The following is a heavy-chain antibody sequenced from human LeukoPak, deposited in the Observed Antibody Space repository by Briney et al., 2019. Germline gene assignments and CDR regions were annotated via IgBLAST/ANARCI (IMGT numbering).Heavy chain of an antibody. Sequence: SETLSLTCAVYGGSFSGYYWSWIRQPPGKGLEWIGEINHSGSTNYNPSLKSRVTISVDTSKHQFSLKLSCATAADTAVYYCASGGKKTHYYYYYMDVWGKGTTVTISS. CDR1: GGSFSGYY. J-gene: IGHJ6*03. CDR3: ASGGKKTHYYYYYMDV. CDR2: INHSGST. D-gene: IGHD3-10*01. V-gene: IGHV4-34*01.